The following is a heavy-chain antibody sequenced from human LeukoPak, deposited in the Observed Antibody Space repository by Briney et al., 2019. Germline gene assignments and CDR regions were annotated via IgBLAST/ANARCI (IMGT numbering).Heavy chain of an antibody. Sequence: ASVKVSCKASGYTFTGYYMHWVRQAPGQGLEWMGWINPNSGGTNYAQKFQGRVTMTRGTSISTAYMELSRLRSDDTAVYYWAIAARHGHYFDYWGQGTLVTVAS. D-gene: IGHD6-6*01. CDR2: INPNSGGT. CDR1: GYTFTGYY. V-gene: IGHV1-2*02. J-gene: IGHJ4*02. CDR3: AIAARHGHYFDY.